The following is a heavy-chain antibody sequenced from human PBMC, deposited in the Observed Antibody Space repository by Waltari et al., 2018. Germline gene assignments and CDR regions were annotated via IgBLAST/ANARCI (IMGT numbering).Heavy chain of an antibody. V-gene: IGHV4-34*01. CDR3: ARESFLEWEGWFDP. CDR2: INHSGST. CDR1: GGSFSGYY. D-gene: IGHD3-3*01. J-gene: IGHJ5*02. Sequence: QVQLQQWGAGLLKPSETLSLTCAVYGGSFSGYYWSWTRQPPGKGLEWIGEINHSGSTNYNPSLKSRVTISVDTSKNQFSLKLSSVTAADTAVYYCARESFLEWEGWFDPWGQGTLVTVSS.